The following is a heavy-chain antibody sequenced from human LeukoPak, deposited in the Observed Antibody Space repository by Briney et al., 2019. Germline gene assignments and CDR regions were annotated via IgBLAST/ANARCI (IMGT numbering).Heavy chain of an antibody. CDR1: GDSVSSNSAA. CDR2: TYYRSKWFN. Sequence: SQTLSLTCAISGDSVSSNSAAWNWVRQSPSRGLEWLGRTYYRSKWFNDYSISVKSRITVNPDTSKNQFSLQLTSVTPEDTAVYYCARDGGLGLDYFDYWGQGILVTVSS. J-gene: IGHJ4*02. D-gene: IGHD3-16*01. CDR3: ARDGGLGLDYFDY. V-gene: IGHV6-1*01.